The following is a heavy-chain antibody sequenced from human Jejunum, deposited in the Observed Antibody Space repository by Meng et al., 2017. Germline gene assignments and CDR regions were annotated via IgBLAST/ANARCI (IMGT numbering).Heavy chain of an antibody. CDR3: AKRLSTSASYYFDR. J-gene: IGHJ4*02. D-gene: IGHD3-16*01. Sequence: GGSLRLSCAASGFSFSDYEMNWIRQAPGKGLEWVSYISRSGSAMYYADSVKGRFTISRDDSANMLYLQLNNLRAEDTALYYCAKRLSTSASYYFDRWGQGTLVTVSS. CDR2: ISRSGSAM. CDR1: GFSFSDYE. V-gene: IGHV3-48*03.